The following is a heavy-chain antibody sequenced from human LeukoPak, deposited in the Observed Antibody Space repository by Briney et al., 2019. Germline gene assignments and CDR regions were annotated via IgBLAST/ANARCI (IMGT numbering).Heavy chain of an antibody. Sequence: GGSLRLSCAASGFTFSSYWMNWVRQAPGKGLVWVSRIASDGSSTTYADSVKGRFSISRDNAKNTVYLQMNSLRADDTAVYYCARDFTPEWFDIHWGQGTLVTVS. V-gene: IGHV3-74*01. D-gene: IGHD3-3*01. CDR1: GFTFSSYW. CDR2: IASDGSST. J-gene: IGHJ4*02. CDR3: ARDFTPEWFDIH.